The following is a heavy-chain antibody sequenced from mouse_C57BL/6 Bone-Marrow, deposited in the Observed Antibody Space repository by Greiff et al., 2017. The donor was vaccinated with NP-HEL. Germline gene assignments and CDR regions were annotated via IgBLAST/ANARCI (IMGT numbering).Heavy chain of an antibody. CDR3: TGKVYYEYRYYYAMDY. V-gene: IGHV1-15*01. Sequence: QVQLQQSGAELVRPGASVTLSCKASGYTFTDYEMHWVKQTPVHGLEWIGAIDPETGGTAYNQKFKGKAILTADNSSSPAYLALRSLTSEDAAVDYCTGKVYYEYRYYYAMDYWGQGTSVTVAS. CDR1: GYTFTDYE. D-gene: IGHD2-4*01. J-gene: IGHJ4*01. CDR2: IDPETGGT.